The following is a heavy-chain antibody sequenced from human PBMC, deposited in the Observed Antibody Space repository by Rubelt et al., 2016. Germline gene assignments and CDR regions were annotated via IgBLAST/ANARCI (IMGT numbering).Heavy chain of an antibody. V-gene: IGHV4-34*01. J-gene: IGHJ4*02. CDR1: GGSFSGYY. Sequence: QVQLQQWGAGLLKPSESLSLTCAVYGGSFSGYYWSWIRQPPGKGLEWIGEINHSGSTNYNPSPRIGSTIPVDSAKNQCALRLGSGTAADTAVYYCARDPAWQSSGDPEWGQGTLVTVSS. D-gene: IGHD2-15*01. CDR2: INHSGST. CDR3: ARDPAWQSSGDPE.